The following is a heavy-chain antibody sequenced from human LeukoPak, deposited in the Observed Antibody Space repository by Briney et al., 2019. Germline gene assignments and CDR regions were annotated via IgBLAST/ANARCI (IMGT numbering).Heavy chain of an antibody. V-gene: IGHV2-5*02. CDR2: IYSDDDK. CDR1: GFSLTNSAVG. J-gene: IGHJ5*02. D-gene: IGHD2/OR15-2a*01. CDR3: AHRGKYLTWFDP. Sequence: SGPTLVKPTQTLTLTCTFSGFSLTNSAVGVGWIRKPPGQALEWLALIYSDDDKRYNPSLKTRLSITKDNSKNQVVLTMTTVDLVDTATYFYAHRGKYLTWFDPWGQGTLVIVSS.